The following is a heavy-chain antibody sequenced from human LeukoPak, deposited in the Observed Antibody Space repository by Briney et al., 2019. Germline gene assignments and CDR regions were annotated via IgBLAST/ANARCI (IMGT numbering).Heavy chain of an antibody. Sequence: SETLSLTCTVSGGSISGSYWSWIRQPPGKGLEWIAYMYNSGSTNYNPSLKSRVTISVDTSKNQFSLKLSSVTAADTAVYYCARDQTYYDTSGFSLYAFDIWGQGTMVTVSS. CDR1: GGSISGSY. V-gene: IGHV4-59*01. CDR3: ARDQTYYDTSGFSLYAFDI. CDR2: MYNSGST. J-gene: IGHJ3*02. D-gene: IGHD3-22*01.